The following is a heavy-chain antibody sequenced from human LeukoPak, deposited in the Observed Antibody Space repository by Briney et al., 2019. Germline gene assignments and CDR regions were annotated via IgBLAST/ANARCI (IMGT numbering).Heavy chain of an antibody. D-gene: IGHD1-1*01. CDR1: GRTFSGYY. J-gene: IGHJ4*02. V-gene: IGHV1-2*02. CDR3: ARANHDADLGY. CDR2: INPNTGNT. Sequence: ASVKVSCKASGRTFSGYYIHWVRQAPGQGFEWMGWINPNTGNTDYAQKFQGRVTMTRDTSIGTAYMELSRLRSDDTAVYYCARANHDADLGYWGQGTLVTVSS.